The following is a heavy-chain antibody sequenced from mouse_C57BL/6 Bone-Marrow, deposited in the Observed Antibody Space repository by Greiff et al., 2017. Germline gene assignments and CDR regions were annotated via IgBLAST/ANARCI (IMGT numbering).Heavy chain of an antibody. Sequence: QVQLQQSGAELVRPGASVTLSCKASGYTFTDYELHWVKQTPVHGLEWIGAIDPETGGTAYTQKFKGKAILTADKSYSTAYMDLRSLTSEDSAVYYCTRRRVVYYGSSYYAMDYWGQGTSVTVSS. CDR2: IDPETGGT. J-gene: IGHJ4*01. CDR1: GYTFTDYE. D-gene: IGHD1-1*01. V-gene: IGHV1-15*01. CDR3: TRRRVVYYGSSYYAMDY.